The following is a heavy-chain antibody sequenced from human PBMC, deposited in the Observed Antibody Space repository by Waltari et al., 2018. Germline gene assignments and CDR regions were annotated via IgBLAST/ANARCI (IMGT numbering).Heavy chain of an antibody. CDR1: GFTFSRYW. V-gene: IGHV3-74*01. D-gene: IGHD6-19*01. Sequence: EEQLVESGGGLAQPGESLRLSCAASGFTFSRYWMDWVRQAPGKGLVWVALINSEGSSTTYAYSVNGRFTIARDNAKNTLYVQMNRLRAEDTAVYYCARVATKTYSSPVPGRPYYYGMDVWGQGTTVTVSS. CDR2: INSEGSST. CDR3: ARVATKTYSSPVPGRPYYYGMDV. J-gene: IGHJ6*02.